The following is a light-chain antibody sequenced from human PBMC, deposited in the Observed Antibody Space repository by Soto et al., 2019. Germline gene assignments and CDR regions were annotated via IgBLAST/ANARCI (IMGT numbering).Light chain of an antibody. CDR3: SSYAGSATVV. V-gene: IGLV2-8*01. CDR1: SSDVGDYNY. CDR2: EVT. Sequence: QSALTQPPSASGSPGQSVTISGTGTSSDVGDYNYVSWYQQHPGKAPKLMIFEVTKRPSGVPDRFSSSKSGNTASLTVSGLQADDEADYYCSSYAGSATVVFGGGTKLTVL. J-gene: IGLJ2*01.